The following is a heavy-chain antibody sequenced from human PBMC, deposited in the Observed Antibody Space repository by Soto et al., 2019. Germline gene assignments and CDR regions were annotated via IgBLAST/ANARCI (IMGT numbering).Heavy chain of an antibody. CDR3: AKLWFGEFTVFDY. J-gene: IGHJ4*02. CDR1: GFTFSSYA. Sequence: EVQLLESGGGLVQPGVSLRLSCAASGFTFSSYAMSWVRQAPGKGLEWVSAISGSGGSTYYADSVKGRFTISRDNSKNTLYLQMNSVRAEDTAVYYCAKLWFGEFTVFDYWGQGTLVTVSS. V-gene: IGHV3-23*01. D-gene: IGHD3-10*01. CDR2: ISGSGGST.